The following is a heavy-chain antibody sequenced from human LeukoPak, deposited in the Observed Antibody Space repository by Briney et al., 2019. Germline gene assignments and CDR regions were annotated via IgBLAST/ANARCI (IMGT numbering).Heavy chain of an antibody. J-gene: IGHJ5*02. CDR2: IYHSGST. CDR1: GGSISSGGYS. V-gene: IGHV4-30-2*01. CDR3: ARGIAVAGTRWFDP. Sequence: SQTLSLTCAVSGGSISSGGYSWSWIRQPPGKGLEWIGYIYHSGSTYYNPSLKSRVTISVDRSKNQFSLKLSSVTAADTAVYYCARGIAVAGTRWFDPWGQGILVTVSS. D-gene: IGHD6-19*01.